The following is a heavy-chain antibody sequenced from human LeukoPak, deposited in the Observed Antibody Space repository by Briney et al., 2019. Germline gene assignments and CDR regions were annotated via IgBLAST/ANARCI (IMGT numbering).Heavy chain of an antibody. CDR1: GGSISSSSYY. V-gene: IGHV4-39*01. CDR3: ARHDGYSYPY. D-gene: IGHD5-18*01. CDR2: IYYSGST. Sequence: SETLSLTCTISGGSISSSSYYWGWIRQPPGKGLEWIGSIYYSGSTYYNPSLKSRVTISVDTSKNQFSLKLSSVTAADTAVYYCARHDGYSYPYWGQGTLVTVSS. J-gene: IGHJ4*02.